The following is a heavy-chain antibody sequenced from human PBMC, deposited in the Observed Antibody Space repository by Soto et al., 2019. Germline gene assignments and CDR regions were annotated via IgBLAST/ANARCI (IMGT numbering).Heavy chain of an antibody. J-gene: IGHJ6*02. CDR3: ARHGYCTNGVGYATYYYYYGMDV. CDR1: GYSFTSYW. Sequence: PGESLKISCKGSGYSFTSYWIGWVRQMPGKGLEWMGIIYPGDSDTRYSPSFQGQVTISADKSISTAYLQWSSLKASDTAMYYCARHGYCTNGVGYATYYYYYGMDVWGQGTTVTVSS. CDR2: IYPGDSDT. V-gene: IGHV5-51*01. D-gene: IGHD2-8*01.